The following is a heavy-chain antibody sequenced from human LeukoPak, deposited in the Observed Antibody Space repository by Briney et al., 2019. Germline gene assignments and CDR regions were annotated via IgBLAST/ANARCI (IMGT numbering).Heavy chain of an antibody. CDR2: IYYSGST. CDR3: RRVSHDYSFDY. J-gene: IGHJ4*02. V-gene: IGHV4-31*03. CDR1: GGSISSGGYY. D-gene: IGHD4-11*01. Sequence: SQTLSLTCTVSGGSISSGGYYWSWIRQHPGKGLEWIGYIYYSGSTYYNPSLKSRVTISVDTSKNQFSLKLSSVTAADTAVYYCRRVSHDYSFDYWGQGTLVTVSS.